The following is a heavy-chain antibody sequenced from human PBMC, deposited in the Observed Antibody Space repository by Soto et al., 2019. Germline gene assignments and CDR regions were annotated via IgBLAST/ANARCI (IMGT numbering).Heavy chain of an antibody. J-gene: IGHJ6*02. Sequence: WWSLRLSCSASVFTFSRYGMHWFRQAPGKGLECVAVTWYDGSNKYYADSVKGRFTISRDNSKNTLYLQMNSLRAEDTAVYYCAREFEETTYYYYYYGMDVWGQGTTVTVSS. D-gene: IGHD3-10*01. CDR3: AREFEETTYYYYYYGMDV. CDR1: VFTFSRYG. V-gene: IGHV3-33*01. CDR2: TWYDGSNK.